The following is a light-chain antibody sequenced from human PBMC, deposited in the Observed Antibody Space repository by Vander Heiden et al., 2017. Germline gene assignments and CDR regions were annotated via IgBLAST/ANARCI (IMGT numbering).Light chain of an antibody. V-gene: IGKV3-15*01. J-gene: IGKJ3*01. CDR1: QSVRNN. Sequence: IVLTHSPATLSLSPGESAPLSSRASQSVRNNLAWYQQRPGQAPRLLIYRASTRATGIPARFSGSGSGTEFTLSISSLQSEDFAVYYCQQYDDWPGFTFGPGTTVDIK. CDR2: RAS. CDR3: QQYDDWPGFT.